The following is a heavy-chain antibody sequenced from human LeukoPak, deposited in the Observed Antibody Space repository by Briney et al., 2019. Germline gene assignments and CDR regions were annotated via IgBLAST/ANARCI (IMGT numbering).Heavy chain of an antibody. D-gene: IGHD3-16*01. V-gene: IGHV1-2*02. CDR3: ARGLRLGDHLAY. CDR2: INPNSGDT. Sequence: ASVTVSCKASGYTFTGYYIHWVRQAPGQGPEWMGWINPNSGDTNYAQNFQGRVTMTRDTSISTAYMELSRLRSDDTAVYYCARGLRLGDHLAYWGQGTLVTVSS. J-gene: IGHJ4*02. CDR1: GYTFTGYY.